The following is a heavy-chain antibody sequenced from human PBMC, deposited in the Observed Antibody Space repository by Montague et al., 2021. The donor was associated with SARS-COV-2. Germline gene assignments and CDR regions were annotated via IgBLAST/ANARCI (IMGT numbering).Heavy chain of an antibody. CDR2: IFTSGTA. D-gene: IGHD3-10*01. CDR3: ARTPVSGYYGGFDS. Sequence: SETLSLTCTVSGGSISTYYWSWIRQPSGKGLEWIGRIFTSGTASXSPSLKSRVTMAVDTSKNQFSLKVTSVTAADTAVYYCARTPVSGYYGGFDSWGQGALVTVSS. CDR1: GGSISTYY. J-gene: IGHJ4*02. V-gene: IGHV4-4*07.